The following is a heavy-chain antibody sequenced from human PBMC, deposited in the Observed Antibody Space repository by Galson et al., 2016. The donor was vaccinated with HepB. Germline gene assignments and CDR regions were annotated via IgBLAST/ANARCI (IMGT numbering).Heavy chain of an antibody. Sequence: SLRLSCAASGFIFSVYNMNWARQAPGKGLEWIAWITSSSDTMYYADSVKGRFTISRDNAKDSPYLEMNSLRVEDMSVYYWARDDYFRLGYWGQGTLVTVSS. CDR3: ARDDYFRLGY. J-gene: IGHJ4*02. D-gene: IGHD3-16*01. CDR2: ITSSSDTM. CDR1: GFIFSVYN. V-gene: IGHV3-48*01.